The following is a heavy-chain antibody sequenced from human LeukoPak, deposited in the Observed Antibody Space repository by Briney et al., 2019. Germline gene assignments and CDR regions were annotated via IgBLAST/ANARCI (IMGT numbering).Heavy chain of an antibody. CDR1: GYTFTSYY. CDR2: ITPSGGST. Sequence: ASVKVSCKASGYTFTSYYMHWVRQAPGQGLEWMGIITPSGGSTSYAQELQGRVTMTRDTSTSTVYMELSGLRSEDTAVYYCAREHPNEGNFNYWGQGTLVTVSS. V-gene: IGHV1-46*01. J-gene: IGHJ4*02. CDR3: AREHPNEGNFNY.